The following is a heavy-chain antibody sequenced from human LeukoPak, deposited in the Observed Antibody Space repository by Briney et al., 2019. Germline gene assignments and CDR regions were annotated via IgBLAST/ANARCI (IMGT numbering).Heavy chain of an antibody. CDR1: GGSISSSSYY. D-gene: IGHD1-26*01. V-gene: IGHV4-39*01. CDR2: IYYSGST. Sequence: SETLSLTCTVSGGSISSSSYYWGWIRQPPGKGLEWIGTIYYSGSTYYNPSLKSRVTISVDTSKNRFSLKLSSVTAADAAVYYCARREEEYFDYWGQGTLVTVSS. CDR3: ARREEEYFDY. J-gene: IGHJ4*02.